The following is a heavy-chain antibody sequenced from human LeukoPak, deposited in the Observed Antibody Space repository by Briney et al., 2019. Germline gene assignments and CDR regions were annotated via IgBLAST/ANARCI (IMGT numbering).Heavy chain of an antibody. CDR2: IKTDVREK. Sequence: PGRSLRLSCALSAFTLTSYWMSWVRQAPGKGLEWVAYIKTDVREKLYGDSVKGRFTIPRDNSKNSLYLQINRQTADDTAVYDCARDGGGRYYYDSSGYLDYWGQGTLVTVSS. CDR1: AFTLTSYW. J-gene: IGHJ4*02. CDR3: ARDGGGRYYYDSSGYLDY. V-gene: IGHV3-7*01. D-gene: IGHD3-22*01.